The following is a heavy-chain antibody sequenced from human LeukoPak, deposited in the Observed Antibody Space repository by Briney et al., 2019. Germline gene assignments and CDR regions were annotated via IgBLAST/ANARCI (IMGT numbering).Heavy chain of an antibody. CDR3: ARGRGVAGTL. D-gene: IGHD3-10*01. CDR2: IYYSGST. J-gene: IGHJ4*02. Sequence: PSETLSLTCTVSGGSVSSGSCYWSWIRQPPGKGLEWIGYIYYSGSTNYNPSLKSRVTISVDTSKNQFSLKLGSVTAADTAVYYCARGRGVAGTLWGQGTLVTVSS. V-gene: IGHV4-61*01. CDR1: GGSVSSGSCY.